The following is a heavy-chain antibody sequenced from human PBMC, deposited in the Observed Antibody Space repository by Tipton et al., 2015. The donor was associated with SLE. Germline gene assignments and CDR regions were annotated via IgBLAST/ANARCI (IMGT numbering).Heavy chain of an antibody. CDR1: GFTFSSYW. CDR2: IKSDGSFT. Sequence: SLRLSCAASGFTFSSYWMQWVRQAPGKGLVWVSRIKSDGSFTSYADSVKGRFTISRDNAKNTLYLQMNSLRAEDTAVYYCAKESVVAGFDPWGQGTLVTVSS. V-gene: IGHV3-74*01. D-gene: IGHD2-2*01. J-gene: IGHJ5*02. CDR3: AKESVVAGFDP.